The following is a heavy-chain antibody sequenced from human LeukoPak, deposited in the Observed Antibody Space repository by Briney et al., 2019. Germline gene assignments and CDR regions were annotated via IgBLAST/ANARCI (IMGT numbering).Heavy chain of an antibody. J-gene: IGHJ6*02. Sequence: GGSLRLSCAASGFTFSSYSMNWVRQAPGKGLEWVSFISSSTSYIYYADSVKGRFTISRDNAENALYLQMNSLRAEDTAVYYCAKELYCGGDCYGMDVWGQGTTVTVSS. CDR1: GFTFSSYS. D-gene: IGHD2-21*01. CDR2: ISSSTSYI. CDR3: AKELYCGGDCYGMDV. V-gene: IGHV3-21*01.